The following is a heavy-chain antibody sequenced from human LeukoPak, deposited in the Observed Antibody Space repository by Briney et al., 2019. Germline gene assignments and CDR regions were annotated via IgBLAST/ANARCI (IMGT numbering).Heavy chain of an antibody. D-gene: IGHD3-22*01. CDR2: IRYDGSNK. V-gene: IGHV3-30*02. Sequence: RSLRLSCAASGFTFSSYGMHWVRQAPGKGLEWVAFIRYDGSNKYYADSVKGRTTISRDNSKNTLYLQMNSLRAEDTAVYYCAKDGRGSGYFPDYWGQGTLVTVSS. J-gene: IGHJ4*02. CDR1: GFTFSSYG. CDR3: AKDGRGSGYFPDY.